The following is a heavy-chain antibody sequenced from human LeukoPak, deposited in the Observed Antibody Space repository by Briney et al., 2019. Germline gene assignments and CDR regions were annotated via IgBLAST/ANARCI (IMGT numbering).Heavy chain of an antibody. V-gene: IGHV5-51*01. CDR2: IYPGESQI. J-gene: IGHJ4*02. CDR3: ARHFSVDSASSHFDY. Sequence: GESLKISCKASGYSFTTYWIGWVRQLPGKGLEWMGFIYPGESQIRYSPSFQGQVTISADKSISTAYLQWSSLKASDTAMYYCARHFSVDSASSHFDYWGQGTWVTASS. D-gene: IGHD2-2*01. CDR1: GYSFTTYW.